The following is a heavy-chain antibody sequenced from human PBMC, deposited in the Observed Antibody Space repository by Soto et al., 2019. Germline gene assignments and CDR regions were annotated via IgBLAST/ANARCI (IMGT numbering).Heavy chain of an antibody. D-gene: IGHD3-16*01. J-gene: IGHJ4*02. CDR2: FDPEDGET. V-gene: IGHV1-24*01. CDR3: ATDAPIRGVTTFWGSSA. CDR1: GYTLTELS. Sequence: ASVKVSCKVSGYTLTELSMHWVRQAPGKGLEWMGGFDPEDGETIYAQKFQGRVTMTEDTSTDTAYMELSSLRSEDTAVYYCATDAPIRGVTTFWGSSAWGQGTLVTVSS.